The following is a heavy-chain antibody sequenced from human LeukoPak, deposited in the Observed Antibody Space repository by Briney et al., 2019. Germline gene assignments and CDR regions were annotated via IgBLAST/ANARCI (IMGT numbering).Heavy chain of an antibody. V-gene: IGHV1-69*04. CDR3: ARGYYDSKMGNAFDI. J-gene: IGHJ3*02. CDR2: IIPILGIA. CDR1: GGTFSSYA. D-gene: IGHD3-22*01. Sequence: GASVKVSCKASGGTFSSYAISWVRQAPGQGLEWMGRIIPILGIANYAQKFQGRVTITADKSTSTAYMELSSLRSEDTAVYYCARGYYDSKMGNAFDIWGQGTMVTVSS.